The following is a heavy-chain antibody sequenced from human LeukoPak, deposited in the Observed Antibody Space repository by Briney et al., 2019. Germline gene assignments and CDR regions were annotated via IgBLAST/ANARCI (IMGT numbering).Heavy chain of an antibody. J-gene: IGHJ6*03. V-gene: IGHV3-23*01. CDR2: LSGSGGTT. CDR3: AKGGSTSRVTASRVVFGYYYYLDV. D-gene: IGHD2-21*02. CDR1: GFTFSSYA. Sequence: GGSLRLSCAASGFTFSSYAMSWVRQAPGKGLEWVSSLSGSGGTTYHADSVKGRFSISRDNSKNTLYLQLNSLRAEDTAVYYCAKGGSTSRVTASRVVFGYYYYLDVWGKGTPVTVSS.